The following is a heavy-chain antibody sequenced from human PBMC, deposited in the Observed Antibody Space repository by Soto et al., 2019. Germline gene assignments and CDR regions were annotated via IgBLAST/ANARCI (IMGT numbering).Heavy chain of an antibody. CDR2: IKQDGSEK. J-gene: IGHJ4*02. V-gene: IGHV3-7*01. Sequence: EVQLVESGGGLVQPGGSLRLSCATSGFTFSNYWMSWVRQVPGKGLEWVANIKQDGSEKYYVDSVKGRFTISRDNAKNSLYLLMNSLRAEDTAMYYCASDPHCLSTNCYENWGQGTLVTVSA. D-gene: IGHD2-2*01. CDR3: ASDPHCLSTNCYEN. CDR1: GFTFSNYW.